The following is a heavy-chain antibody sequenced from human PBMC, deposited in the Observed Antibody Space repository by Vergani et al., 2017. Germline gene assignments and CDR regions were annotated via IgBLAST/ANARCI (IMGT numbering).Heavy chain of an antibody. J-gene: IGHJ5*02. CDR3: ARGGGDSYYSGSGSNYNVGDWLDP. CDR1: GFTFRDFW. Sequence: EVQLVESGGGLVQPGGSLRLSCAASGFTFRDFWMTWVRQAPGKGLEWVANINQDGSERYYVDSVRGRFTISTDIAKNSLYLQMNSLRVDDTAVYYCARGGGDSYYSGSGSNYNVGDWLDPWGQGTLVTVSS. D-gene: IGHD3-10*01. V-gene: IGHV3-7*01. CDR2: INQDGSER.